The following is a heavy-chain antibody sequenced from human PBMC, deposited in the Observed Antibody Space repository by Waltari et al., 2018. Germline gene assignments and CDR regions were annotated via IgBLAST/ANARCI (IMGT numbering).Heavy chain of an antibody. D-gene: IGHD1-20*01. CDR3: ATQRPPFITGARPGYYYYGMDV. V-gene: IGHV1-46*01. CDR2: INPSGGST. CDR1: GYTFTSYY. J-gene: IGHJ6*02. Sequence: QVQLVQSGAEVKKPGASVKVSCTASGYTFTSYYMHWLRQAPGQGPEWMGIINPSGGSTSYAQKFQGRVTMTRDTSTSTVYMELSSLRSEDTAVYYCATQRPPFITGARPGYYYYGMDVWGQGTTVTVSS.